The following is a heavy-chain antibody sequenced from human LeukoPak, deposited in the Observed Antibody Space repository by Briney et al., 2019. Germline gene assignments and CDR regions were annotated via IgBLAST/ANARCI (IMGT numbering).Heavy chain of an antibody. CDR1: GFTFSSYS. D-gene: IGHD2-2*01. J-gene: IGHJ4*02. CDR2: ISSSSSYI. CDR3: ARGVLRTLFGICSSTSCSYEGFDY. Sequence: PGGSLRLSCAASGFTFSSYSMNWVRQAPGKGLEWVSSISSSSSYIYYADSVKGRFTISRDNAKNSLYLQMNSLRAEDTAVYYCARGVLRTLFGICSSTSCSYEGFDYWGQGTLVTVSS. V-gene: IGHV3-21*01.